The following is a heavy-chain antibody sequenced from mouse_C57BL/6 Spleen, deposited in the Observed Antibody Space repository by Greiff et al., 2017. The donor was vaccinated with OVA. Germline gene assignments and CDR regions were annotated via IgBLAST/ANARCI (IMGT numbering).Heavy chain of an antibody. J-gene: IGHJ4*01. Sequence: VMLVESGAELVKPGASVKISCKASGYAFSSYWMNWVKQRPGKGLEWIGQIYPGDGDTNYNGKFKGKATLTADKSSSTAYMQLSSLTSEDSAVYFCLYDYDDYAMDYWGQGTSVTVSS. CDR3: LYDYDDYAMDY. V-gene: IGHV1-80*01. D-gene: IGHD2-4*01. CDR2: IYPGDGDT. CDR1: GYAFSSYW.